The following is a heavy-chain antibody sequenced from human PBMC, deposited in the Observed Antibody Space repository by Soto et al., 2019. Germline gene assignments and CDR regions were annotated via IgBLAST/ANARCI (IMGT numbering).Heavy chain of an antibody. V-gene: IGHV1-69*01. CDR1: GGTFGRFS. D-gene: IGHD2-15*01. CDR2: TLPMLSVT. CDR3: ASNSQYCSGGSCYAY. J-gene: IGHJ4*02. Sequence: QVQMVQSGAEVKKPGSSVKVSCETSGGTFGRFSISWVRQAPGQGLEWMGGTLPMLSVTNYAQKFQDRVTIIVDETTRTAYMQLSSLRSDDTAIYYCASNSQYCSGGSCYAYWGQGTLVTVSS.